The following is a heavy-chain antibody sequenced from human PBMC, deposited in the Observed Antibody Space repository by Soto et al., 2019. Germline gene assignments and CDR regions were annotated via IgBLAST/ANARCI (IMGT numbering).Heavy chain of an antibody. CDR2: INAGNGNT. CDR1: GYTFTSYA. J-gene: IGHJ6*04. Sequence: ASVKVSCKASGYTFTSYATHWVRQAPGQRLEWMGWINAGNGNTKYSQKFQGRVTITRDTSASTAYMELSSLRSEDTAVYYCAKEVPAFYNYYGMDVWGKGTTVTVPS. V-gene: IGHV1-3*01. CDR3: AKEVPAFYNYYGMDV. D-gene: IGHD2-2*01.